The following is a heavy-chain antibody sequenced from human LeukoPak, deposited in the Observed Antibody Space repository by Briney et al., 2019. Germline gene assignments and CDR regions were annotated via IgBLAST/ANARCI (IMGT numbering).Heavy chain of an antibody. Sequence: SQTLSLTCSVSGGSISSYYWSWIRQPPGKGLGWIGYIYYSGSTNYNPSLKSRVTISVDTSKNQFSLKLSSVTAADTAVYYCARTSSSPNYYYYYGMDVWGQGTTVTVSS. CDR1: GGSISSYY. CDR3: ARTSSSPNYYYYYGMDV. CDR2: IYYSGST. V-gene: IGHV4-59*01. J-gene: IGHJ6*02. D-gene: IGHD6-13*01.